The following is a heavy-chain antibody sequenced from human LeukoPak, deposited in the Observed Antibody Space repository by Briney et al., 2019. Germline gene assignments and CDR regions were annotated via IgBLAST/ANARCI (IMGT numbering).Heavy chain of an antibody. D-gene: IGHD6-6*01. CDR1: GFTFSSYA. V-gene: IGHV3-23*01. CDR3: ARDRRVAGRSDGFDI. Sequence: GGSLRLSCAASGFTFSSYAMSWVRQAPGKGLEWVSAISGSGGSTYYADSVKGRFTISRDNSKNTLYLQMNSLRAEDTAVYYCARDRRVAGRSDGFDIWGQGTMVTVSS. J-gene: IGHJ3*02. CDR2: ISGSGGST.